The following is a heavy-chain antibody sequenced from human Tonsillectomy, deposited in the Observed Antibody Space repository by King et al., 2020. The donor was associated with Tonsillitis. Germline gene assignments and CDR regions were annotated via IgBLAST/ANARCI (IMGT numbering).Heavy chain of an antibody. CDR3: ARDKEVSEVGATTRIFAY. D-gene: IGHD1-26*01. Sequence: QLVQSGAEVKMPGSSVKVSCKASGGIFSSYAISWVRQAPGQGLEWMGGTIPIFGTASYAQKFQGRVTITADESTSTAYMELSSLRSEDTAVYYCARDKEVSEVGATTRIFAYWGQGTLVTVSS. CDR1: GGIFSSYA. CDR2: TIPIFGTA. V-gene: IGHV1-69*01. J-gene: IGHJ4*02.